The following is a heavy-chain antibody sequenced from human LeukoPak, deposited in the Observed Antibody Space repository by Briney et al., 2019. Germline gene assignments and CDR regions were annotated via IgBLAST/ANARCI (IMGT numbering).Heavy chain of an antibody. J-gene: IGHJ5*02. CDR3: ARGSLGRSWSAGWFDA. CDR1: GFTFSTYT. CDR2: ISSDSSHK. Sequence: GGSLRLSCTASGFTFSTYTMNWVRQAPGKGLEWVASISSDSSHKYYADSMKGRFTISRDNAKNSLYLQMNSLRTEDTALYYCARGSLGRSWSAGWFDAGSQGWLVTVSS. D-gene: IGHD6-13*01. V-gene: IGHV3-21*01.